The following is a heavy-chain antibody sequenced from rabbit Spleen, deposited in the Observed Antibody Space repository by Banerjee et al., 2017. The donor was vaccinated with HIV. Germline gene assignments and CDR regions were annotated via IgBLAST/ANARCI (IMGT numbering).Heavy chain of an antibody. CDR3: ARSPNAGSSAYAITRLDL. J-gene: IGHJ3*01. V-gene: IGHV1S45*01. D-gene: IGHD8-1*01. CDR1: GFSFSSSYW. CDR2: IYTGSSGST. Sequence: QEQLEESGGDLVKPEGSLTLTCTASGFSFSSSYWICWVRQAPGKGLEWIACIYTGSSGSTYYASWVNGRFTISKTSSTTVTLQMTSLTAADTATYFCARSPNAGSSAYAITRLDLWGQGTLVTVS.